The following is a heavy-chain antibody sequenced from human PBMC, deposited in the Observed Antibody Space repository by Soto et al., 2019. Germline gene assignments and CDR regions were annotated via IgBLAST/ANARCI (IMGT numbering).Heavy chain of an antibody. V-gene: IGHV3-11*01. J-gene: IGHJ4*02. CDR1: GFRFSDHY. CDR2: ISGDATTT. D-gene: IGHD3-10*01. Sequence: QVQLVESGGGLVEPGGSLRLSCAASGFRFSDHYMTWIRQAPGKGLEWVSQISGDATTTYYADSVKGRFTVSRDNAKNSVYLQMNSRRVEDKAVYYCASDPYYYASGFWGQGTLVTVSS. CDR3: ASDPYYYASGF.